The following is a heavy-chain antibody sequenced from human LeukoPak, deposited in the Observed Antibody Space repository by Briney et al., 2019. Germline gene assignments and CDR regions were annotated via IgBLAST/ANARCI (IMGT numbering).Heavy chain of an antibody. J-gene: IGHJ3*02. CDR3: ARDIVVVPAATDAFDI. CDR2: MNPNSGNT. D-gene: IGHD2-2*01. Sequence: GASVRVSCKASGYTFTSYDINWVRQAPGQGLEWMGWMNPNSGNTGYAQKFQGRVTITRNTSISTAYMELSSLRSEDTAVYYCARDIVVVPAATDAFDIWGQGTMVTVSS. CDR1: GYTFTSYD. V-gene: IGHV1-8*03.